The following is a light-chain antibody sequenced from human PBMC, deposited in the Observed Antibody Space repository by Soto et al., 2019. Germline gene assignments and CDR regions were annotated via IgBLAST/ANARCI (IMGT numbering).Light chain of an antibody. CDR3: CSYAGSSTSWV. CDR1: SSDLGSYNL. CDR2: EVN. V-gene: IGLV2-23*02. Sequence: QSALTQPASVSGSPGQSLTISCTGTSSDLGSYNLVSWYQQHPGKAPKLMIYEVNKRPSGVSNRFSASKSGNTASRTISGLQTEDEADYYCCSYAGSSTSWVFGGGTKLTVL. J-gene: IGLJ3*02.